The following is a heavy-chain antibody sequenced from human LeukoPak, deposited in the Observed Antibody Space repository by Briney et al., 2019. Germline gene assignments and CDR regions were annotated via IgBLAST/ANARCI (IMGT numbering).Heavy chain of an antibody. CDR3: AKSGYCSGGSCYDFDY. CDR2: ISGSGGST. Sequence: GSLRLSCAASGFTFSSYAMSWVRQAPGKGLEWVSAISGSGGSTYYADSVKGRFTISRDNSKNTLYLQMNSLRAEDTAVYYCAKSGYCSGGSCYDFDYWGQGTLVTVSS. V-gene: IGHV3-23*01. J-gene: IGHJ4*02. D-gene: IGHD2-15*01. CDR1: GFTFSSYA.